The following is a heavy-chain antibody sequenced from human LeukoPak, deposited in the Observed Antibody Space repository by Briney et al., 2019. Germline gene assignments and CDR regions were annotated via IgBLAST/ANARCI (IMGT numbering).Heavy chain of an antibody. CDR1: EFSFSSYT. CDR3: TRSPQYCGSDCYSDY. CDR2: ISSSSTYI. V-gene: IGHV3-21*01. Sequence: GGSLRLSCAASEFSFSSYTMNWVRQAPGKGLEWVSYISSSSTYIYYADSVKGRFTISRDNARNSLFLRMHSLRAEDTAVYYCTRSPQYCGSDCYSDYWGQGTLVTVSS. D-gene: IGHD2-21*02. J-gene: IGHJ4*02.